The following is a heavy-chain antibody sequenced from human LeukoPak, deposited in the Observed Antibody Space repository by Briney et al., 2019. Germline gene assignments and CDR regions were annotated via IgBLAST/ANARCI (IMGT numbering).Heavy chain of an antibody. CDR2: IYYSGST. Sequence: SETLSLTCTVSGGSISSYYWSRIRQPPGKGLEWIGYIYYSGSTNYNPSLKSRVTISEDTSKNQFSLKLSSVTAADTAVYYCARVESTSCFDYWGQGTLVTVSS. J-gene: IGHJ4*02. CDR1: GGSISSYY. D-gene: IGHD2-2*01. CDR3: ARVESTSCFDY. V-gene: IGHV4-59*01.